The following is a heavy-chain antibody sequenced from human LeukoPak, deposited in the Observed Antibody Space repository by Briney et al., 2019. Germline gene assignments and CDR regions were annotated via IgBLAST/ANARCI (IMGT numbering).Heavy chain of an antibody. J-gene: IGHJ4*02. D-gene: IGHD1-26*01. CDR3: AAYSGSSYFDY. Sequence: YPSETLSLTCTVSGGSISSGGYYWSWIRQHPGKGLEWIGYIYYSGSTYYNPSLKSRVTISVDTSKNQFSLKLSSVTAADTAVYYCAAYSGSSYFDYWGQGTLVTVSS. CDR1: GGSISSGGYY. CDR2: IYYSGST. V-gene: IGHV4-31*03.